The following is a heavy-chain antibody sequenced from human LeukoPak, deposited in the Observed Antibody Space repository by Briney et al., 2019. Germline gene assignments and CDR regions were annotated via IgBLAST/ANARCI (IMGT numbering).Heavy chain of an antibody. V-gene: IGHV3-74*01. CDR3: ARGERWLQLNY. Sequence: GGSQRLSCAASGFTFSSYWMHWVRQAPGKGQVWVSRINSDGSSTGYADSVKGRFTISRDNAKNTLYLQMNSLRAEDTAVYYCARGERWLQLNYWGQGTLVTVSS. J-gene: IGHJ4*02. D-gene: IGHD5-24*01. CDR2: INSDGSST. CDR1: GFTFSSYW.